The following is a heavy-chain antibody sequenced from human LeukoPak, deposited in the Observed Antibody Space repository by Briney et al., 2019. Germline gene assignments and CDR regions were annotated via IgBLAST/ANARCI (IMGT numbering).Heavy chain of an antibody. V-gene: IGHV3-30*02. CDR1: GFIFSGSS. CDR2: IRFDATNK. CDR3: AKEQYPGYFDY. J-gene: IGHJ4*02. D-gene: IGHD1-14*01. Sequence: GGSLRLSCAASGFIFSGSSMHWVRQAPGKGLEWVSFIRFDATNKYYADSVKGRFTISRDNSNNTLYLQLNNVRTEDTATYFCAKEQYPGYFDYWGQGTLVTVSS.